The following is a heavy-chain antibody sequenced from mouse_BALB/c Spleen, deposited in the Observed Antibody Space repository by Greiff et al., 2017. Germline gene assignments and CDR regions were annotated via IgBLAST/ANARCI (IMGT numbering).Heavy chain of an antibody. CDR3: AREGIYYYGSSSYWYFDV. Sequence: QVQLQQPGAELVKPGAPVKLSCKASGYTFTSYWMNWVKQRPGRGLEWIGRIDPSDSETHYNQKFKDKATLTVDKSSSTAYIQLSSLTSEDSAVYYCAREGIYYYGSSSYWYFDVWGAGTTVTVSS. V-gene: IGHV1-69*02. D-gene: IGHD1-1*01. CDR2: IDPSDSET. J-gene: IGHJ1*01. CDR1: GYTFTSYW.